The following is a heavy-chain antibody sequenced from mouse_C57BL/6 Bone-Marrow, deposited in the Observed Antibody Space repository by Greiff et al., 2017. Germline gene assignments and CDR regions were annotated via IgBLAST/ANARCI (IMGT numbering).Heavy chain of an antibody. CDR2: ISNGGGST. CDR3: ARPFFYYAMDY. Sequence: EVMLVESGGGLVQPGGSLKLSCAASGFTFSDYYMYWVRQTPEKRLEWVAYISNGGGSTYYPDTVKGRVTISRDNAKNTLYLQMSRLKSEDTAMYYCARPFFYYAMDYWGQGTSVTVSS. J-gene: IGHJ4*01. CDR1: GFTFSDYY. V-gene: IGHV5-12*01.